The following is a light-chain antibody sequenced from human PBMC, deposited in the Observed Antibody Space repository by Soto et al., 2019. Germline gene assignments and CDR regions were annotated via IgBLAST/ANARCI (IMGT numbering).Light chain of an antibody. J-gene: IGLJ1*01. CDR1: SSNIGAGYD. CDR2: GNI. CDR3: QSYDSSLSALYV. V-gene: IGLV1-40*01. Sequence: QSVLTQPPSVSGAPGQRITISCTGSSSNIGAGYDVHWYQQLPGTAPKLLIYGNINRPSGVPDRFSGSKSGTPASLAITGLRAEDEADYYCQSYDSSLSALYVFGTGTKVTVL.